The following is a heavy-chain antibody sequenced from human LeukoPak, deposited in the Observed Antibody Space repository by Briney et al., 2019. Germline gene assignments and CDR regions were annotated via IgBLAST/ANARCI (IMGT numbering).Heavy chain of an antibody. Sequence: PSETLSLTCAVSGGSISSGGYSWSWIRQPPGKGLEWIGYIYHSGSTYYNPSLKSRVTISVDRSKNQFSLKLSSVTAVDTAVYYCARGVTMRSGWFDPWGQGTLVTVSS. CDR1: GGSISSGGYS. CDR3: ARGVTMRSGWFDP. J-gene: IGHJ5*02. CDR2: IYHSGST. D-gene: IGHD3-22*01. V-gene: IGHV4-30-2*01.